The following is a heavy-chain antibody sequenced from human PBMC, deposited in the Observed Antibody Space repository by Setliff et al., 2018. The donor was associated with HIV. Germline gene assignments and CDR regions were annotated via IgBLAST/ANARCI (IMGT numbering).Heavy chain of an antibody. CDR3: ARGSYNYGAYILYGMDI. J-gene: IGHJ6*02. D-gene: IGHD4-17*01. CDR2: ISAYNGNT. V-gene: IGHV1-18*01. Sequence: ASVKVSCKASGYTFTSYGISWVRQASGQGLEWMGWISAYNGNTDYAQELQGRLSMTRDTSTNTAYMELYTLETHDTAVYYCARGSYNYGAYILYGMDIWGQGTSVTVSS. CDR1: GYTFTSYG.